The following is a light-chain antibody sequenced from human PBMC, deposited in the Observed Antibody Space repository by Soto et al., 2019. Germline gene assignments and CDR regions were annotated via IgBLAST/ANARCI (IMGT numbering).Light chain of an antibody. CDR2: DAS. CDR1: QSVSSSS. Sequence: EIVMTQSPATLSVSPGASAPLSCRASQSVSSSSLAWYQQNRGQPPRLLIHDASSRATGIPDRFSGSGSGTDFTLTISRLEPEDFAVYYRQQYGSSGTFGQGTKVDIK. J-gene: IGKJ1*01. V-gene: IGKV3-20*01. CDR3: QQYGSSGT.